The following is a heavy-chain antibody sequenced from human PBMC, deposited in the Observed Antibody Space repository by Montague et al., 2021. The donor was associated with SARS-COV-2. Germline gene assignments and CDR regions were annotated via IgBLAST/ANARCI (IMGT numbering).Heavy chain of an antibody. V-gene: IGHV4-59*08. Sequence: SETLSLTCTVSGGSISTYYWSWIRQPPGKGLEWIGYIDDSGTTRYNPSLRSQATISLDLSKNQFSLDLNSVTAADTAVYYCARNAYNHYGLDVWGQGTTVTVSS. CDR3: ARNAYNHYGLDV. CDR1: GGSISTYY. CDR2: IDDSGTT. J-gene: IGHJ6*02.